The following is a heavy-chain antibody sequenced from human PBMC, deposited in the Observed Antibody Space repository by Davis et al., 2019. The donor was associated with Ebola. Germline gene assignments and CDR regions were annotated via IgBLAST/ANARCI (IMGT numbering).Heavy chain of an antibody. CDR3: ARGNSIGDY. CDR2: INTNTGNP. V-gene: IGHV7-4-1*02. CDR1: GYTFTNYY. Sequence: AASVKVSCKASGYTFTNYYMHWVRQAPGQGLEWMGWINTNTGNPTYAQGFTGRFVFSLDTSVSTAYLQISSLKAEDTAVYYCARGNSIGDYWGQGTLVTVSS. J-gene: IGHJ4*02. D-gene: IGHD2/OR15-2a*01.